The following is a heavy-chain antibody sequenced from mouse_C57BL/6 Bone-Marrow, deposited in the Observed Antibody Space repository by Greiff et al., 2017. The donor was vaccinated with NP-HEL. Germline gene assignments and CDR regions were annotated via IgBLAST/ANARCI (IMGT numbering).Heavy chain of an antibody. V-gene: IGHV14-4*01. Sequence: VQLQQSGAELVRPGASVKLSCTASGFNIKDDYMHWVKQRPEQGLEWIGWIDPENGDTEYASKFQGKATITADTSSNTAYLQLSSLTSEDTAVYYCTTSRRGYAMDYWGQGTSVTVSS. CDR1: GFNIKDDY. CDR3: TTSRRGYAMDY. J-gene: IGHJ4*01. D-gene: IGHD2-12*01. CDR2: IDPENGDT.